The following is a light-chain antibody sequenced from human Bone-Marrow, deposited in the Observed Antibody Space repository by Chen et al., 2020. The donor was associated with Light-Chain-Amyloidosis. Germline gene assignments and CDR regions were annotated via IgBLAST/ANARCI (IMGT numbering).Light chain of an antibody. Sequence: SYVLTQPSSVSVATGQTVTIACGGNNIGSTSVHRYQQTPGQAPLLVVYDDSDRPSGIPERLSGSNSGNTATLTISRVEAGDEADYYCQVWDRSSDRPVFGGGTKLTVL. CDR3: QVWDRSSDRPV. CDR1: NIGSTS. J-gene: IGLJ3*02. V-gene: IGLV3-21*02. CDR2: DDS.